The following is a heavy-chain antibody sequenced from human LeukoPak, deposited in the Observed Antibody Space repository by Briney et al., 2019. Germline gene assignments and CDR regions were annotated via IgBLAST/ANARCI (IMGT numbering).Heavy chain of an antibody. J-gene: IGHJ4*02. Sequence: GGSLRLSCAASGFTFSSYWMSWVRQAPGKGLEWVANIKQDGSEKYYVDSVKGRFTISRDNAKNPLYLQMNSLRAEDTAVYYCARDGIAAALEVLAYWGQGTLVTVSS. D-gene: IGHD6-13*01. V-gene: IGHV3-7*01. CDR1: GFTFSSYW. CDR2: IKQDGSEK. CDR3: ARDGIAAALEVLAY.